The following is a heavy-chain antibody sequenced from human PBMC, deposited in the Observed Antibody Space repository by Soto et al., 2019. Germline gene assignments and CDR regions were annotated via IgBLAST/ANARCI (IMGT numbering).Heavy chain of an antibody. D-gene: IGHD1-26*01. Sequence: GESLKISCAASGFTFSGSAMHWVRQASGKGLEWVGRIRSKANSYATAYAASVKGRFTISRDDSKNTAYLQMNSLKTEVTAVYYCTRRGPYSGTEYYYYYGMDVWGQGTTVTVSS. CDR3: TRRGPYSGTEYYYYYGMDV. J-gene: IGHJ6*02. V-gene: IGHV3-73*01. CDR1: GFTFSGSA. CDR2: IRSKANSYAT.